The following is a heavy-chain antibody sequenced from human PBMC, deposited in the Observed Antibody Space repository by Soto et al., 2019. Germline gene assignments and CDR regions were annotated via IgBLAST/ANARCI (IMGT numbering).Heavy chain of an antibody. CDR3: VSDGPNGPNDADY. V-gene: IGHV3-30*03. Sequence: PGGSLRLSCAASGFTFSTSGMDWVRQAPGKGLEWVAVISYDGSYKYYVDSVRGRFTISRDNSKNTLYLEMNSLRPEDTAVYYCVSDGPNGPNDADYWGQGTPVTVSS. CDR2: ISYDGSYK. D-gene: IGHD1-1*01. J-gene: IGHJ4*02. CDR1: GFTFSTSG.